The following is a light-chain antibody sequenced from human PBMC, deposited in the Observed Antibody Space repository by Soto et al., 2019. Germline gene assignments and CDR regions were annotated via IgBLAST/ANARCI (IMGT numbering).Light chain of an antibody. J-gene: IGLJ1*01. CDR1: SSNIGNNY. V-gene: IGLV1-51*02. CDR2: ENN. Sequence: QSVLTQPPSVSAAPGQKVTISCSGSSSNIGNNYVSWYKQLPGTAPKLLIYENNKRPSGIPARFSGSKCGTSATLGITVLQTGDEADYYCGTWDSSLSADNYVFGTGTKVTVL. CDR3: GTWDSSLSADNYV.